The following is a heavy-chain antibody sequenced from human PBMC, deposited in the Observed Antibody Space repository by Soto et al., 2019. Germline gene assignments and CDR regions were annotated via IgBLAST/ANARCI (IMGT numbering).Heavy chain of an antibody. CDR2: MSYDGNTK. Sequence: VQLLESGGGVVKPGRSLRLSCAAFGFSFSSYAMHWVRQTPGKGLEWVAIMSYDGNTKYYADSVKGRFTISRDNSKNTLYLQMNSLRAEDTAVYYCARDSYDYWSGYLTGGGMDVWGQGTTVTVSS. CDR1: GFSFSSYA. CDR3: ARDSYDYWSGYLTGGGMDV. D-gene: IGHD3-3*01. J-gene: IGHJ6*02. V-gene: IGHV3-30-3*01.